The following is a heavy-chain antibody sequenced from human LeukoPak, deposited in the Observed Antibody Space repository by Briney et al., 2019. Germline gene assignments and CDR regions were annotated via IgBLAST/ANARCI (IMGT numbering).Heavy chain of an antibody. CDR2: VFYTGST. J-gene: IGHJ5*02. CDR3: ARQVRVTGATGEFDL. Sequence: PSETLSLTCTVSGGSTSSYYWSWIRQPPGKGLEWIGFVFYTGSTNSNPSLNSRVTISLDTSKRQFSLNLSSVTAADTALYYCARQVRVTGATGEFDLWGPGTLVTVSS. CDR1: GGSTSSYY. D-gene: IGHD1-26*01. V-gene: IGHV4-59*08.